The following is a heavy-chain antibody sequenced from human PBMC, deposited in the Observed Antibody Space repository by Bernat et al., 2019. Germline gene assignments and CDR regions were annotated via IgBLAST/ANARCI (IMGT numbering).Heavy chain of an antibody. Sequence: EVQLVESGGALVQPGGSLRLSCAASGFTVSSNYMSWVRQAPGKGLEWVSIIYSGGSTYYADSVKGRFTISRDNSKNTLYLQMDGLRVDDTAVYYCARGSGYYYFDYWGQGTLVTVSS. V-gene: IGHV3-66*01. J-gene: IGHJ4*02. CDR3: ARGSGYYYFDY. D-gene: IGHD3-22*01. CDR1: GFTVSSNY. CDR2: IYSGGST.